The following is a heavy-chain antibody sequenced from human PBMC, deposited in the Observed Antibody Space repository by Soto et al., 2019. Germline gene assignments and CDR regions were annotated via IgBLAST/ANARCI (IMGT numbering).Heavy chain of an antibody. CDR1: GGSISSSTYY. D-gene: IGHD6-13*01. Sequence: SETLSLTCTVSGGSISSSTYYWGWIRQPPGKGLEWIGSIYYSGSTYYNPSLKSRVTISVDTSKNQFSLKLSSVAAADTAVYYCARQPHLFGKQQLVFYYYTMDVWGQGTTVTVSS. CDR2: IYYSGST. CDR3: ARQPHLFGKQQLVFYYYTMDV. V-gene: IGHV4-39*01. J-gene: IGHJ6*02.